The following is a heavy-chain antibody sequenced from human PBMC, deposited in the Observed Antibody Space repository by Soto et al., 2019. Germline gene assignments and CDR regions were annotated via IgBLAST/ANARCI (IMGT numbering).Heavy chain of an antibody. V-gene: IGHV4-59*01. CDR3: ARAVDTAMVTYGYFDY. CDR1: GGSISSYY. J-gene: IGHJ4*02. D-gene: IGHD5-18*01. Sequence: PSETLSLTCTVSGGSISSYYWSWIRQPPGKGLEWIGYIYYSGSTNYNPSLKSRVTISVDTSKNQFSLKLSSVTAADTAVYYCARAVDTAMVTYGYFDYWGQGTLVTVSS. CDR2: IYYSGST.